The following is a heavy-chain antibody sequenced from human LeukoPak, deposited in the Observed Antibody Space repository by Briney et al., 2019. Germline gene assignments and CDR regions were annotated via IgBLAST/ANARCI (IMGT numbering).Heavy chain of an antibody. CDR3: AKDAQRGFDYSNSLEK. CDR2: IWNDGSSQ. CDR1: HFTFSHFG. V-gene: IGHV3-33*06. J-gene: IGHJ4*02. Sequence: PGGSLRLSCVASHFTFSHFGMHWVRQAPGKGLEWVAVIWNDGSSQYYAASVKGRFTISRDNSQNTVYLQMNSLRGEDTAVYYCAKDAQRGFDYSNSLEKWGQGTLVIVSS. D-gene: IGHD4-11*01.